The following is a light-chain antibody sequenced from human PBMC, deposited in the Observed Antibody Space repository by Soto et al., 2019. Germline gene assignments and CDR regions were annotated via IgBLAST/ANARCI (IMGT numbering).Light chain of an antibody. J-gene: IGKJ5*01. CDR2: ATS. CDR3: QQSYKMPS. Sequence: EIPLTQSPSSLAASVGDRLTLTCRASRNVSIYLNWYQHKPGKGPTLLIHATSNLQIGVPSRFSGSGSGTDFTLTISSLEPEDFGTYYCQQSYKMPSFGQGTRLEIK. CDR1: RNVSIY. V-gene: IGKV1-39*01.